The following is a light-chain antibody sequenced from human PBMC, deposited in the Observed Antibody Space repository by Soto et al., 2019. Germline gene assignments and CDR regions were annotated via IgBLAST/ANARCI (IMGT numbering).Light chain of an antibody. CDR1: QSIGNW. CDR2: DAS. CDR3: QQYNSYSST. J-gene: IGKJ1*01. V-gene: IGKV1-5*01. Sequence: DIQMIQSPSTLSASVGDRVTITCRASQSIGNWLAWYQQKPGKAPNLLIYDASSLESGVPSRFSGSGSGTEFTLTISSLQPDDFATYYCQQYNSYSSTFGHGTKVEVK.